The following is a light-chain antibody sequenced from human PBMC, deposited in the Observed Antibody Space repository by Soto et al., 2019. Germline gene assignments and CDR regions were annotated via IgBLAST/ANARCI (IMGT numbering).Light chain of an antibody. CDR3: QQSASAPRT. CDR2: GAS. V-gene: IGKV1-39*01. CDR1: QSITKY. J-gene: IGKJ1*01. Sequence: DLQMTQFPSSLSASVGDRVTITCRASQSITKYLNWYQQKPGKAPRLLICGASSLQSGVPSRFSGSGSGTDFTLTINSLQPEDFATYYSQQSASAPRTFGQGTKVEIK.